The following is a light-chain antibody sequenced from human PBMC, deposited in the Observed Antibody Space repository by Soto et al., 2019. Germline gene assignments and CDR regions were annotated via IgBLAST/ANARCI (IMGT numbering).Light chain of an antibody. CDR3: HQYGSSPYT. V-gene: IGKV3-20*01. J-gene: IGKJ2*01. Sequence: EIGVTQSPGTLSLSPEERATLSCRASQSVSSSYLAWYQQKPGQAPRLLIYGASSRATGIPDRFSGSGSGTDFTLTISRLEPEDFAVYYCHQYGSSPYTFGQGTKLEIK. CDR1: QSVSSSY. CDR2: GAS.